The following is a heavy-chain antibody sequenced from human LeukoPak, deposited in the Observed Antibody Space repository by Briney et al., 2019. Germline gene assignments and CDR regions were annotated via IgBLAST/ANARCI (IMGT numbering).Heavy chain of an antibody. CDR2: INHSGST. V-gene: IGHV4-34*01. J-gene: IGHJ4*02. Sequence: SETLSLTCAVYGGSFSGYYWSWIRQPPGKGLEWIGEINHSGSTNYNPSLKSRVTISVDTSKNQFSLKLSSVTAADTAVYYCARGFHYWGQGTLVTASS. CDR1: GGSFSGYY. CDR3: ARGFHY.